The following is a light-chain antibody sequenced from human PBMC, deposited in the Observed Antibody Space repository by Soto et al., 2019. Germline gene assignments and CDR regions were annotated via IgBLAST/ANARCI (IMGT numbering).Light chain of an antibody. Sequence: EVVLTQSPATLSLSPGERATLSCRASESIGNYLAWYQQKLGQAPKLLIYDASHRAIGIPGRVSGDRSGTDVTPTISRLEPDDFAVYYCQWRSDWPPRLTFRGGTKVELK. CDR1: ESIGNY. J-gene: IGKJ4*01. CDR2: DAS. CDR3: QWRSDWPPRLT. V-gene: IGKV3-11*01.